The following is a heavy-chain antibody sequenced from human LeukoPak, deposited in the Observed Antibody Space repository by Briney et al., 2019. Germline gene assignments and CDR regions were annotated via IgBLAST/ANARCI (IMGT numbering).Heavy chain of an antibody. CDR2: MYNSGST. Sequence: SETLSLTCAVYGGSFSGYYWSWIRQPPGKGLEWIGTMYNSGSTDYNPSLESRVTISVDTSKNQFSLKLSSVTAADTAVYYCAREADRWFDPWGQGTLVTVSS. CDR1: GGSFSGYY. V-gene: IGHV4-34*01. J-gene: IGHJ5*02. CDR3: AREADRWFDP.